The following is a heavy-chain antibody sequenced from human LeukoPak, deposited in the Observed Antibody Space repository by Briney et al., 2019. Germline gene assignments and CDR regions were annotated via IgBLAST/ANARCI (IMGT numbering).Heavy chain of an antibody. CDR2: ISGSGDTT. CDR1: GFTFSSYA. D-gene: IGHD1-26*01. Sequence: TGGSLRLSCAASGFTFSSYAMNWVRQAPGKGLEWVSFISGSGDTTYYADSVKGRFTISRDSSKNTLYLQMNSLRAEDTAVYYCAKSRGESRGASNYWGQGTLATVSS. J-gene: IGHJ4*02. CDR3: AKSRGESRGASNY. V-gene: IGHV3-23*01.